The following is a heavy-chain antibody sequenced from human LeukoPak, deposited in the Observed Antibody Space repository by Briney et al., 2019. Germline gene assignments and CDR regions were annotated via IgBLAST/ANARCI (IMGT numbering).Heavy chain of an antibody. J-gene: IGHJ4*02. CDR3: ARGGSYPTRNDY. D-gene: IGHD1-26*01. CDR2: INHSGTT. Sequence: SETLSLTCSIYGGPLNGYYWSWIRQPPGKGLEWIGEINHSGTTNYNPSLEGRVTISVDTSKNQFSLKLSSMTAADTAVYYCARGGSYPTRNDYWGQGTLVTVSS. V-gene: IGHV4-34*01. CDR1: GGPLNGYY.